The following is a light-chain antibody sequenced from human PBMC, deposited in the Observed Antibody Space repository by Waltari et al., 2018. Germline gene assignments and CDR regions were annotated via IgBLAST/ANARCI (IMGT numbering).Light chain of an antibody. V-gene: IGLV2-14*03. CDR1: SSDVGDFNS. J-gene: IGLJ2*01. CDR3: SSFTTSSTLL. Sequence: QSALTQPASVSASPGESITISCTATSSDVGDFNSVSWYQQHPGKAPKFMIYDVSNRPSGVSHLFSGSKSGNTASRTISGLQAEDEAVYYCSSFTTSSTLLFGGGTKLTVL. CDR2: DVS.